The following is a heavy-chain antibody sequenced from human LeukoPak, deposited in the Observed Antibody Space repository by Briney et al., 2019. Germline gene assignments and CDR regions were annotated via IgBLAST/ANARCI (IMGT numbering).Heavy chain of an antibody. J-gene: IGHJ4*02. CDR1: GFTVSSNE. CDR2: ISGGST. Sequence: PGGSLRLSCAASGFTVSSNEMSWVRQAPGKGLEWVSSISGGSTYYADSRKGRFTISRDNSKNTLHLQMNSLRAEDTAVYYCANKGGDSSGYRMFDYWGQGTLVTVSS. V-gene: IGHV3-38-3*01. CDR3: ANKGGDSSGYRMFDY. D-gene: IGHD3-22*01.